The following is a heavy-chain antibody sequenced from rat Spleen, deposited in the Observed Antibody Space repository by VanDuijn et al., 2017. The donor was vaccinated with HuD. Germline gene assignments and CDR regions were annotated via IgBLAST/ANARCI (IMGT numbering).Heavy chain of an antibody. D-gene: IGHD1-12*03. CDR2: ISYSGST. CDR1: GYSITSNF. V-gene: IGHV3-1*01. Sequence: EVQLQESGPALVKPSQSLSLTCSVTGYSITSNFWGWIRKFPGDKMEWMGYISYSGSTGFNPSLKSRISITRDTSKNQFFLQLKSVTTEDTAIYFCTRLRRARDPITMMVIKDWGQGVMVTVSS. CDR3: TRLRRARDPITMMVIKD. J-gene: IGHJ2*01.